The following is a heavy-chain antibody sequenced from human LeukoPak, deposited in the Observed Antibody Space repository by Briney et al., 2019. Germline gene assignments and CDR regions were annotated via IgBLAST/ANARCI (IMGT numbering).Heavy chain of an antibody. V-gene: IGHV1-2*02. CDR1: GYTFTGYY. Sequence: GASVKVSCKASGYTFTGYYMHWVRQAPGQGLEWMGWINPNSGTNYAQKFQGRVTMTRDTSISTAYMELSSLRSDDTAVYYSARGCSSSAYDAFDIWGQGTMVTVSS. J-gene: IGHJ3*02. CDR3: ARGCSSSAYDAFDI. CDR2: INPNSGT. D-gene: IGHD6-6*01.